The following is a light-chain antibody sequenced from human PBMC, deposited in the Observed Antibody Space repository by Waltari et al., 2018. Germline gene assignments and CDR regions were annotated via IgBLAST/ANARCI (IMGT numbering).Light chain of an antibody. Sequence: ELVLTQSPATLSLSPGERATLSCRASQSVISYLPWYQQKPGQSPRLLIYDASNRATGIPARFSGSGSGTDFTLTISSLEPEDFAVYFCQQRYNWPPITFGQGTRLEIK. CDR1: QSVISY. J-gene: IGKJ5*01. V-gene: IGKV3-11*01. CDR3: QQRYNWPPIT. CDR2: DAS.